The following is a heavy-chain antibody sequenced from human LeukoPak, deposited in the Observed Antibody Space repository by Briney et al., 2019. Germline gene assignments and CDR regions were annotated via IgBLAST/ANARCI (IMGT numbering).Heavy chain of an antibody. CDR2: IYHSGTT. V-gene: IGHV4-38-2*02. CDR3: VSSGWLYYSHY. D-gene: IGHD6-19*01. CDR1: GYSISSGCY. J-gene: IGHJ4*01. Sequence: SETLSLTCKVSGYSISSGCYWGWVRQSPGKGLEWIGTIYHSGTTYYNPSLESRVTISLDTSKNQFSLKLSSVTASDTAVYYCVSSGWLYYSHYWGQGTLGTVSS.